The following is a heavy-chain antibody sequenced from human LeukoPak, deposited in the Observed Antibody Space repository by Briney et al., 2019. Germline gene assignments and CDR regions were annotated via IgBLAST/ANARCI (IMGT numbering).Heavy chain of an antibody. Sequence: PSETLPLTCTVSGGSISSYYWSWIRQPPGKGLVWIGYIYTSGSTNYNPSLKSRVTISVDTSKNQFSLRLSSVTAADTAVYYCARRFAVAGGHDAFDIWGQGTMATVSS. CDR2: IYTSGST. CDR1: GGSISSYY. J-gene: IGHJ3*02. CDR3: ARRFAVAGGHDAFDI. D-gene: IGHD6-19*01. V-gene: IGHV4-4*09.